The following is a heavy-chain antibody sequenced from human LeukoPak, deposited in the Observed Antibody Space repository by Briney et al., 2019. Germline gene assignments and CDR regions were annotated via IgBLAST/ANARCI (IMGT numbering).Heavy chain of an antibody. CDR1: GGSVSSGSYY. J-gene: IGHJ5*02. CDR3: ARGSITMVRGVIIATNWFDP. D-gene: IGHD3-10*01. V-gene: IGHV4-30-2*01. CDR2: IYHSGST. Sequence: PSETLSLTCTVSGGSVSSGSYYWSWIRQPPGKGLEWIGYIYHSGSTYYNPSLKSRVTISVDRSKNQFSLKLSSVTAADTAVYYCARGSITMVRGVIIATNWFDPWGQGTLVTVSS.